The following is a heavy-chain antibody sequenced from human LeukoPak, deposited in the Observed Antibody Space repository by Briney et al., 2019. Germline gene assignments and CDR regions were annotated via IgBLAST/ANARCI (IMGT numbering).Heavy chain of an antibody. J-gene: IGHJ4*02. CDR3: AKDIDGYDFSVEDQY. Sequence: GGSLRLSCAASGFAFSSYAMHWVRQAPGKGLEWVAVISYDGSNKYYADSVKGRFTISRDNSKNTLYLQMNSLRAEDTAVYYCAKDIDGYDFSVEDQYWGQGTLVTVSS. CDR2: ISYDGSNK. CDR1: GFAFSSYA. D-gene: IGHD5-12*01. V-gene: IGHV3-30-3*01.